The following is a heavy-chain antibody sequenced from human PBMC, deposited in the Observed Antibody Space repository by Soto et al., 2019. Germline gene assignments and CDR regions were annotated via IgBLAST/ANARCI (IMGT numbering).Heavy chain of an antibody. CDR3: ARLRNRGGGMDV. J-gene: IGHJ6*02. Sequence: ASVKVSCKASGYTFTSYGISWVRQAPGQGLEWMGSISAYNGNTNYAQKLQGRVTVTTDTSTSTAYMGLRSLRSDNTAVEYCARLRNRGGGMDVWGQGTTVTVSS. CDR2: ISAYNGNT. V-gene: IGHV1-18*04. CDR1: GYTFTSYG.